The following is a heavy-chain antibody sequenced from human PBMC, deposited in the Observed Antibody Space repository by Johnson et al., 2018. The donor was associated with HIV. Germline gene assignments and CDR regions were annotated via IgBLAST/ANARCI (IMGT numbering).Heavy chain of an antibody. CDR1: GFAVSSNY. Sequence: VQLVESGGGVVQPGGSLRLSCAASGFAVSSNYMSWVRQAPGKGLEWVSVLYSGGSTYYADSLTGRFTISRADSTNTVYLQRNSLRAEDTAGYYCARDRIAADSVAFVIGGQGTMVT. CDR3: ARDRIAADSVAFVI. D-gene: IGHD6-13*01. V-gene: IGHV3-66*01. CDR2: LYSGGST. J-gene: IGHJ3*02.